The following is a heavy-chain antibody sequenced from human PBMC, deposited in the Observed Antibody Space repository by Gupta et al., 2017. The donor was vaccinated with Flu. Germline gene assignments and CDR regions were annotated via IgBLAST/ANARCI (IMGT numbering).Heavy chain of an antibody. Sequence: SSYGMHWVRQAPGKGREWVAVISYDGSNKEYADAVRGRFTISRDNSKNPLYLQMKRVRAEDTAVYYCAKAVGVEWLVVDVGGQVSTVTVYS. CDR1: SSYG. J-gene: IGHJ6*02. V-gene: IGHV3-30*18. D-gene: IGHD3-3*01. CDR2: ISYDGSNK. CDR3: AKAVGVEWLVVDV.